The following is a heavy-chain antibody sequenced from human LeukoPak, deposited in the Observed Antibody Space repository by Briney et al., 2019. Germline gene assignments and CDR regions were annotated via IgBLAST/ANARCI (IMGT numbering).Heavy chain of an antibody. V-gene: IGHV4-4*02. CDR1: GGSISSSNW. J-gene: IGHJ6*02. CDR3: ARLGYCSGGSCYSLFSYYYYGMDV. Sequence: PSETLSLTCAVSGGSISSSNWWSWVRQPPGKGLEWIGEIYHSGSTNYNPSLKSRVTISVDKSKNQFSLRLSSVTAADTAVYYCARLGYCSGGSCYSLFSYYYYGMDVWGQGTTVTVSS. CDR2: IYHSGST. D-gene: IGHD2-15*01.